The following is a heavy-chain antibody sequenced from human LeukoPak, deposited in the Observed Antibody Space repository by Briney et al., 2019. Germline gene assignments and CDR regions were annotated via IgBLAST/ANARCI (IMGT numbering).Heavy chain of an antibody. V-gene: IGHV3-21*01. J-gene: IGHJ1*01. CDR1: GFTFSSYS. CDR2: ISSSSYI. Sequence: GGSLRLSCAASGFTFSSYSMNWVRQAPGKGLEWVSSISSSSYIYYADSVKGRFTISRDNAKNSLYLQMNSLRAEDTAVYYCARAAGETEYFQHWGQGTLVTVSS. D-gene: IGHD3-10*01. CDR3: ARAAGETEYFQH.